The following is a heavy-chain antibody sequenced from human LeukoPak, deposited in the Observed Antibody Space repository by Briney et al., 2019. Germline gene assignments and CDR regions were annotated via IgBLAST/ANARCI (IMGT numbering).Heavy chain of an antibody. D-gene: IGHD3-10*01. CDR1: GFTFSSYG. V-gene: IGHV3-30*02. J-gene: IGHJ4*02. Sequence: TGGSLRLSCAASGFTFSSYGMHWVRQAPGKGLEGVALLRFDGSNKYYADSVKGRFTISRDNSKNTLYLQMSSLRAEDTAVYYCAKGAQYYGSGSHRRGHYFDSWGQGTLVTVSS. CDR3: AKGAQYYGSGSHRRGHYFDS. CDR2: LRFDGSNK.